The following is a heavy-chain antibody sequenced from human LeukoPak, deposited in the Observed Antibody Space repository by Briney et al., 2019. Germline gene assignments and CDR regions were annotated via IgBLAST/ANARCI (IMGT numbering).Heavy chain of an antibody. CDR2: IYPGDSDT. CDR1: GYSFTSYW. Sequence: GESLKISCKGSGYSFTSYWIGWVRQMPGKGLEWMGIIYPGDSDTRYSPSFQGQVTISADKSISTAYLQWSSLKASDTAMYYCARPPNYDILTGYPYYFDYWGQGTLVTVSS. J-gene: IGHJ4*02. D-gene: IGHD3-9*01. V-gene: IGHV5-51*01. CDR3: ARPPNYDILTGYPYYFDY.